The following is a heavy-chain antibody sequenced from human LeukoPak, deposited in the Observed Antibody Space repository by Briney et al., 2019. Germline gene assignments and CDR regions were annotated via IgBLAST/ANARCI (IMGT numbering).Heavy chain of an antibody. D-gene: IGHD6-13*01. CDR2: ISGSGGST. CDR1: GFTFSSYA. V-gene: IGHV3-23*01. Sequence: GSLRLSCAASGFTFSSYAMRWVRQAPGKGLGWVSAISGSGGSTYYAASVKGRFTISRDNSKNTLYLQMNSLRAEDTAVYYCAKGEGPYSPFDPWGQGTLVTVSS. CDR3: AKGEGPYSPFDP. J-gene: IGHJ5*02.